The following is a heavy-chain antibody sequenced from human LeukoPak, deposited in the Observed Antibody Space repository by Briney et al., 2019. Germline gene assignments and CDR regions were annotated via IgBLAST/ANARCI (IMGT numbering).Heavy chain of an antibody. V-gene: IGHV4-59*01. Sequence: SETLSLTCTVSGGSISSYYWSWIRQPPGKGLEWIGYIYYSGSTNYNPSLKSRVTISVDTSKNQFSLKLSSVTAADTAGYYCAREASAYDYVWGSYRAFDYWGQGTLVTVSS. D-gene: IGHD3-16*02. CDR3: AREASAYDYVWGSYRAFDY. CDR1: GGSISSYY. J-gene: IGHJ4*02. CDR2: IYYSGST.